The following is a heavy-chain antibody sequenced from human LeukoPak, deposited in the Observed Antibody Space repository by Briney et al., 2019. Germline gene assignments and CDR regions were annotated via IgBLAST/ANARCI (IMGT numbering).Heavy chain of an antibody. D-gene: IGHD6-13*01. V-gene: IGHV3-33*01. Sequence: GGSLRLSCAASGFTFSRYGMHWVRQAPGKGLEWGAVIWYDGSNKYYADSVKGRFTISRDNSKNTLYLQMNSLRAEDTAVYYCARGATCSSSWYSNFDYWGQGTLVTVSS. CDR2: IWYDGSNK. CDR3: ARGATCSSSWYSNFDY. CDR1: GFTFSRYG. J-gene: IGHJ4*02.